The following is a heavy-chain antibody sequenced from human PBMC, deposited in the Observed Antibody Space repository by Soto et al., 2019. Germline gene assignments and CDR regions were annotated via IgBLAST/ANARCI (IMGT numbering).Heavy chain of an antibody. CDR3: ARNFYDTGNHYARIDY. J-gene: IGHJ4*02. CDR1: GFSFSTSGMC. V-gene: IGHV2-70*01. D-gene: IGHD3-22*01. CDR2: IYWDDDK. Sequence: SGPTLVNPTQTLTLTCTFSGFSFSTSGMCVSRIRQPPGKALELLSLIYWDDDKFYLTSLKTRLTISRDTSKNQVVLTMTNMDPLDTATYYCARNFYDTGNHYARIDYWGPGTLVTVSS.